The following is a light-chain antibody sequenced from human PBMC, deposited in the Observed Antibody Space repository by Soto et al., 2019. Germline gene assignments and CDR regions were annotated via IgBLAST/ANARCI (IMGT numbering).Light chain of an antibody. CDR3: SSYTSSSTL. V-gene: IGLV2-14*01. J-gene: IGLJ2*01. Sequence: QSALTQPASVSGSPGQSITISCTGTSSDVGVSWYQQHPGKVPKLMIYDVSNRPSGVSNRFSGSKSGNTASLTISGLQAEDEANYYCSSYTSSSTLFGGGTKVTVL. CDR1: SSDVGV. CDR2: DVS.